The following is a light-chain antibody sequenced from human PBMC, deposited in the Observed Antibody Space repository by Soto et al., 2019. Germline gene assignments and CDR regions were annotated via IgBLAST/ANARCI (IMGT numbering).Light chain of an antibody. CDR3: QQYNNWPFT. Sequence: EIVMTQSPATLSVSPGERATLSCRASQSISSDLAWYQQKPGQAPRHLIYGASTRATGIPARFSGSGSGTEFNLTISSLQSEDFAVYYCQQYNNWPFTFGGGTKVEIK. CDR1: QSISSD. CDR2: GAS. V-gene: IGKV3-15*01. J-gene: IGKJ4*01.